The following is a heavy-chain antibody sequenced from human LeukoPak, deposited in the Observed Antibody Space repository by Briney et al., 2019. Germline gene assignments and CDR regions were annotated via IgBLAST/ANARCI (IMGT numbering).Heavy chain of an antibody. CDR1: GFTFSSYG. J-gene: IGHJ4*02. CDR3: AKDPAGIAAAGSRRVLYYFDY. D-gene: IGHD6-13*01. CDR2: IRYDGSNK. V-gene: IGHV3-30*02. Sequence: GGSLRLSCAASGFTFSSYGMHWVRQAPGKGLEWVAFIRYDGSNKYYADSVKGRFTISRDNSKNTPYLQMNSLRAEDTAVYYCAKDPAGIAAAGSRRVLYYFDYWGQGTLVTVSS.